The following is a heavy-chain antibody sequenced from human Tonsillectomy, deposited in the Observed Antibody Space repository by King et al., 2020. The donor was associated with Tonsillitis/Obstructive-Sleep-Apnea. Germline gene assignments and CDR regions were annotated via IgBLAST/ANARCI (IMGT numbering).Heavy chain of an antibody. V-gene: IGHV4-34*01. J-gene: IGHJ4*02. Sequence: VQLQQWGAGLLKPSETLSLTCAVYGGSFSGYYWSWIRQPPGKGLEWIGEINHSGSTNYNPSLKSRVTISIDTSKNQFSLKLGSVTAADTAVYYCARGPRPLFGCSSTSCYRGGFDYWGQGTLVTVSS. D-gene: IGHD2-2*01. CDR3: ARGPRPLFGCSSTSCYRGGFDY. CDR1: GGSFSGYY. CDR2: INHSGST.